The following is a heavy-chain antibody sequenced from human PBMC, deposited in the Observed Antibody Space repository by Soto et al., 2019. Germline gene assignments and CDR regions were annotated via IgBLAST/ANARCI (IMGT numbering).Heavy chain of an antibody. CDR2: IDSGGST. CDR3: AKGYYNSGTSLAGLDI. J-gene: IGHJ3*02. CDR1: GFSVSSSY. D-gene: IGHD3-10*01. V-gene: IGHV3-66*01. Sequence: GGSLRLSCAASGFSVSSSYMNWVRQAPGKGLEWVSVIDSGGSTDHADSVKGRFTISTDNSKNTVFLQMNSLRAEDTAVYYCAKGYYNSGTSLAGLDIWGQGTMVTVSS.